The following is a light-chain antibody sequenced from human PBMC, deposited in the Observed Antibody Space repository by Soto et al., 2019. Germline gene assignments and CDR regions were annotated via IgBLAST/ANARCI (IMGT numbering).Light chain of an antibody. V-gene: IGKV3-11*01. Sequence: ESVLTQSPATLSLSPGKIATLSCRASQSISSFLAWYQQKPGRAPRLLIYGASNRATGIPARFSGSGSGTDFTLTISSLEPEDFAVYYCQQHFNGPITFGQGTRLEIK. CDR1: QSISSF. CDR3: QQHFNGPIT. J-gene: IGKJ5*01. CDR2: GAS.